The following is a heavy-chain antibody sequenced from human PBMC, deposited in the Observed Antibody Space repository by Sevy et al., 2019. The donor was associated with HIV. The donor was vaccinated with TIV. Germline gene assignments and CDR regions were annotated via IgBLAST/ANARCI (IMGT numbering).Heavy chain of an antibody. CDR2: IYHSGST. Sequence: SETLSLTCTVSGGSISSGDYYWSWIRQPPGKGLEWIGYIYHSGSTYYNPSLKSRVTISVDTSKNQFSLKLSSVTAADTAVYYCARDPFYYDSSGYYDSFGNPQVGMDVWGQGTTVTVSS. J-gene: IGHJ6*02. CDR1: GGSISSGDYY. V-gene: IGHV4-30-4*01. D-gene: IGHD3-22*01. CDR3: ARDPFYYDSSGYYDSFGNPQVGMDV.